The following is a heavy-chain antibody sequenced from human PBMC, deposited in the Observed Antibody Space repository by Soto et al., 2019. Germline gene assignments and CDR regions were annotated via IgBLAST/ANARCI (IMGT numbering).Heavy chain of an antibody. V-gene: IGHV4-31*03. CDR2: IYESGYT. CDR3: ARVVVAATGYYFDY. J-gene: IGHJ4*02. D-gene: IGHD2-15*01. CDR1: GASVSTGAYY. Sequence: PSETLSLTCTVSGASVSTGAYYWGWVRQRPGKGLEWVGYIYESGYTYYNTSLKSRLTISLDRSNNQFSLGLTSVTAADTAVYYCARVVVAATGYYFDYWGQGTLVTVSS.